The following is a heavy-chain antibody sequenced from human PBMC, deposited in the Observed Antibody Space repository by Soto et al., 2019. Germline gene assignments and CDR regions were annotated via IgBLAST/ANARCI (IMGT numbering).Heavy chain of an antibody. Sequence: SATLSLTCTVSGGSISSYYWSWIRQPPGKGLEWIGYIYYSGSTNYNPSLKSRVTISVDTSKNQFSLKLSSVTAADTAVYYCARQVKDFWSGYCDYWGQGTLVTVSS. CDR1: GGSISSYY. CDR2: IYYSGST. V-gene: IGHV4-59*08. J-gene: IGHJ4*02. CDR3: ARQVKDFWSGYCDY. D-gene: IGHD3-3*01.